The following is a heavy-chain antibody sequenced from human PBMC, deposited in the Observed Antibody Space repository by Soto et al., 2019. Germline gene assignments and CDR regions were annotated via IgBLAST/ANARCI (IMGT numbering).Heavy chain of an antibody. CDR1: GDSISRSNYY. J-gene: IGHJ4*02. Sequence: ETLSLTCAVSGDSISRSNYYWGWIRQPPGKGLEWIGNLHYSEATYYNPSLKSRVTISVDTSKNQFSLKLSSVTAADTAVYYCARRTILLRGAYYFDYWGQGILVTVSS. V-gene: IGHV4-39*01. D-gene: IGHD3-10*01. CDR2: LHYSEAT. CDR3: ARRTILLRGAYYFDY.